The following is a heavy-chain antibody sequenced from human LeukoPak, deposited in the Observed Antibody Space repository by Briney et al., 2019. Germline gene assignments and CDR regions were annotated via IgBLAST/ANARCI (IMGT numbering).Heavy chain of an antibody. CDR3: ARDGAGFDY. Sequence: GGSLRLFCAASGFSVSDSYMNWVRQAPGKGLEWVSVIYSGGSTYYADSVQGRFTISRDNSNNTLYLQMNSLRVGDTAVYYCARDGAGFDYWGQGILVTVSS. D-gene: IGHD6-13*01. CDR1: GFSVSDSY. J-gene: IGHJ4*02. V-gene: IGHV3-53*01. CDR2: IYSGGST.